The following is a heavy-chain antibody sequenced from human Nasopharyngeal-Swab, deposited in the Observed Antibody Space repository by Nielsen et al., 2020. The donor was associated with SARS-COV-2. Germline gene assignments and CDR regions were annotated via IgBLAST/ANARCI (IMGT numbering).Heavy chain of an antibody. D-gene: IGHD4-17*01. CDR2: ANEDGTTT. Sequence: GESLKISCEASGFTFSKYWMHWVRQTPGTGLVWVSRANEDGTTTTYADSVKGRFTIYRDNVQNTLYLQMHGLKAEDTAFYYCVRDLAGTYGSWGQGTLVTVSS. CDR1: GFTFSKYW. J-gene: IGHJ5*02. V-gene: IGHV3-74*01. CDR3: VRDLAGTYGS.